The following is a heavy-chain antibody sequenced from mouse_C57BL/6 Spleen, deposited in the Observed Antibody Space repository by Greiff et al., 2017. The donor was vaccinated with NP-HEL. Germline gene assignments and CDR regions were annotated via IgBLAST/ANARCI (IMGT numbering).Heavy chain of an antibody. CDR1: GFTFSSYA. J-gene: IGHJ4*01. Sequence: EVKLMESGEGLVKPGGSLKLSCAASGFTFSSYAMSWVRQTPEQRLEWVAYISSGGDYIYYADTVKGRFTISRDNARNTLYLQMSSLKSEDTAMYYCTREGLRRLAMDYWGQGTSVTVSS. D-gene: IGHD2-4*01. V-gene: IGHV5-9-1*02. CDR3: TREGLRRLAMDY. CDR2: ISSGGDYI.